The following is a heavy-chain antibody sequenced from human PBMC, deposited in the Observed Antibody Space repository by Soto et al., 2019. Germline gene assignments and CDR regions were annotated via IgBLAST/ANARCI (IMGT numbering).Heavy chain of an antibody. Sequence: QVQLVQSGAEVKKPGASVKVSCKASGYTFTSYGISWVRQAPGQGLEWMGWISAYNGNTNYAQKHQGRVTMTPDTSTSTAYMELRSLRSDDTAVYYCAGAVHDPFNKLPTDFWSGYLVAYYYYGMDVWGQGTTVTVSS. CDR3: AGAVHDPFNKLPTDFWSGYLVAYYYYGMDV. CDR1: GYTFTSYG. V-gene: IGHV1-18*01. J-gene: IGHJ6*02. D-gene: IGHD3-3*01. CDR2: ISAYNGNT.